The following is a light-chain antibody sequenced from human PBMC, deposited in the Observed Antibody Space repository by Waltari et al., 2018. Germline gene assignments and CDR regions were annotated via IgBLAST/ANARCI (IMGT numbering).Light chain of an antibody. CDR2: QDS. Sequence: SYEVPPPPSVSVSPGQTASITGSGDYLDNKYVYWYQHKAGQSPALVIYQDSKRPSGIPERFSGSNSGNTATLTISGTQALDEADYYCQAWDSSRGYVFGTGTKVTVL. J-gene: IGLJ1*01. CDR3: QAWDSSRGYV. V-gene: IGLV3-1*01. CDR1: YLDNKY.